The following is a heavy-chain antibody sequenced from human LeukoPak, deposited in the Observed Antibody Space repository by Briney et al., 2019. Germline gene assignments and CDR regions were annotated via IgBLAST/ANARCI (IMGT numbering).Heavy chain of an antibody. CDR2: ISGSGGST. J-gene: IGHJ5*02. CDR1: GFTFSSYA. V-gene: IGHV3-23*01. CDR3: AKDRRITMVRGDYNWFDP. Sequence: GGSLRLSCAASGFTFSSYAMSWVRQAPGKGPEWVSAISGSGGSTYYADSVKGRFTISRDNSKNTLYLQMNSLRAEDTAVYYCAKDRRITMVRGDYNWFDPWGQGTLVTVSS. D-gene: IGHD3-10*01.